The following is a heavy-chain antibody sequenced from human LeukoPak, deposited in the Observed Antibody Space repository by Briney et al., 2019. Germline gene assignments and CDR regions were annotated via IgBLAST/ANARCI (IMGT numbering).Heavy chain of an antibody. V-gene: IGHV3-33*01. CDR1: GFTFSSYG. J-gene: IGHJ6*02. D-gene: IGHD6-13*01. CDR3: ARNIAAAGTVGVYYYGMDV. CDR2: IWYDGSNK. Sequence: GGSLGLSCAASGFTFSSYGMHWVRQAPGKGLEWVAVIWYDGSNKYYADSVKGRFTISRDNSKNTLYLQMNSLRAEDTAVYYCARNIAAAGTVGVYYYGMDVWGQGTTVTVSS.